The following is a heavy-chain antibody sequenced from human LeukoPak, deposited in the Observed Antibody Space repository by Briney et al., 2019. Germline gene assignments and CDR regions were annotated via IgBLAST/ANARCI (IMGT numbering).Heavy chain of an antibody. CDR1: GYTFTGYY. D-gene: IGHD6-13*01. J-gene: IGHJ6*02. CDR2: INPNSGGT. Sequence: ASVKVSCKASGYTFTGYYMHWVRQAPGQGLEWMGWINPNSGGTNYAQKFRGRVTMTRDTSISTAYMELSRLRSDDTAVYYCASWVAAASYGMDVWGQGTTVTVSS. V-gene: IGHV1-2*02. CDR3: ASWVAAASYGMDV.